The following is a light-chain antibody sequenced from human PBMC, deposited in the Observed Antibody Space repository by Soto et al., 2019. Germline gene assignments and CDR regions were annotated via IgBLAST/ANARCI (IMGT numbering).Light chain of an antibody. CDR3: SSYTTSSTRV. J-gene: IGLJ2*01. CDR1: SSDVGGYNY. CDR2: DVS. V-gene: IGLV2-14*03. Sequence: QSALTQPASVSGSPGQAITSSCTGTSSDVGGYNYVSWYQHHPGKVPTLMIYDVSNRTSGVSNRFSGSKSVNTASLTISGLQAEDEADYYCSSYTTSSTRVFGGGTKLTVL.